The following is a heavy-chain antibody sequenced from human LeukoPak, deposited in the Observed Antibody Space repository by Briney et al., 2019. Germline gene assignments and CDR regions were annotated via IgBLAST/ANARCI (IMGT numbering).Heavy chain of an antibody. CDR2: ISSSSSTI. CDR3: ARQAEDIVVVPVAHFSYYYYMDV. J-gene: IGHJ6*03. CDR1: GFTFSSYS. D-gene: IGHD2-2*01. Sequence: GGSLRLSCAASGFTFSSYSMNWVRQAPGKGLEWVSYISSSSSTIFYADSVKGRFTISRDNAKNSLYLQMNSLRAEDTAVYYCARQAEDIVVVPVAHFSYYYYMDVWGKGTTVTVSS. V-gene: IGHV3-48*04.